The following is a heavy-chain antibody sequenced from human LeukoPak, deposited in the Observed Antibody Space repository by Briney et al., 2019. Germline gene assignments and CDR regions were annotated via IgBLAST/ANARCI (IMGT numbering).Heavy chain of an antibody. CDR1: GGSISSSSYY. CDR2: IYYSGST. Sequence: PSETLSLTCTVSGGSISSSSYYWGWIRQPPGKGLEWIGSIYYSGSTYYNPSLKSRVTISVDTSKNQFSLKLSSVTAADTAVYYCARQHDYGDYVSLNWFDPWGQGTLVTVSS. V-gene: IGHV4-39*01. D-gene: IGHD4-17*01. CDR3: ARQHDYGDYVSLNWFDP. J-gene: IGHJ5*02.